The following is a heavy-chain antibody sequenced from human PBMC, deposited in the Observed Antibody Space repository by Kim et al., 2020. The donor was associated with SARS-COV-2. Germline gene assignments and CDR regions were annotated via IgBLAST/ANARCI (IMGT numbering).Heavy chain of an antibody. CDR3: ARTLAAAGTIYYYYYGMDV. Sequence: SRVTISVDTSKNQFSLKLSSVTAADTAVYYCARTLAAAGTIYYYYYGMDVWGQGTTVTVSS. D-gene: IGHD6-13*01. J-gene: IGHJ6*02. V-gene: IGHV4-34*01.